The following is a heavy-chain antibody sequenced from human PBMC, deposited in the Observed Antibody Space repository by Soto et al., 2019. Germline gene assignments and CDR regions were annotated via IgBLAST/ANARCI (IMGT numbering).Heavy chain of an antibody. CDR1: GFTFSSYS. CDR2: ISSRSSYI. Sequence: EVQLVESGGGLVKPGGSLRLSCAASGFTFSSYSMNWVRQAPGKGLEWVSSISSRSSYIYYADSVKGRFTNSRANAKNSLYLQMNSLRAEDTAVYYCARDQPGYSYGYGLGYWGQGTLVTVSS. J-gene: IGHJ4*02. CDR3: ARDQPGYSYGYGLGY. V-gene: IGHV3-21*01. D-gene: IGHD5-18*01.